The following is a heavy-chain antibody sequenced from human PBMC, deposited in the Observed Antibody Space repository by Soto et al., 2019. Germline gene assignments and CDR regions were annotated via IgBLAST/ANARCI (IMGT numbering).Heavy chain of an antibody. CDR1: GGSISSYY. Sequence: PSETLSLTCTVSGGSISSYYWSWIRQPAGKGLEWIGRIYTSGSTNYNPSLKSRVTMSVDTSKNQFSLKLSSVTAADTAVYYCASLIWFGEFYGMDVWGQGTTVTVPS. CDR3: ASLIWFGEFYGMDV. V-gene: IGHV4-4*07. J-gene: IGHJ6*02. CDR2: IYTSGST. D-gene: IGHD3-10*01.